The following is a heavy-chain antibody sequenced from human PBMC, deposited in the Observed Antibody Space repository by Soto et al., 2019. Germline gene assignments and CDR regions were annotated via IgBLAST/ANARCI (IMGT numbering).Heavy chain of an antibody. Sequence: SETLSLTCTVSGGSISSYYWNWIRQTAGKGLEWIGRIYTSGSTNYNPSLKSRVTMSVDTSKNQFSLKLKSVTAADTAVYYCARDVQQWLENYYYYYAMDVWGQGTTVTVSS. D-gene: IGHD6-19*01. V-gene: IGHV4-4*07. CDR1: GGSISSYY. CDR3: ARDVQQWLENYYYYYAMDV. J-gene: IGHJ6*02. CDR2: IYTSGST.